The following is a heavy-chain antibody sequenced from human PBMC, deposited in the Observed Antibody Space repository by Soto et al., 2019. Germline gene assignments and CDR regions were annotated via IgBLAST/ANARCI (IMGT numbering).Heavy chain of an antibody. CDR2: ISSSSSYI. CDR3: ARDPSPGIAVSGTPGFDY. D-gene: IGHD6-19*01. J-gene: IGHJ4*02. Sequence: GGSLRLSCAASGFTFSSYSMNWVRQAPGKGLEWVSSISSSSSYIYYADSVKGRFTISRDNAKNSLYLQMDSLRAEDTAVYYCARDPSPGIAVSGTPGFDYWGQRTLVTVSS. CDR1: GFTFSSYS. V-gene: IGHV3-21*01.